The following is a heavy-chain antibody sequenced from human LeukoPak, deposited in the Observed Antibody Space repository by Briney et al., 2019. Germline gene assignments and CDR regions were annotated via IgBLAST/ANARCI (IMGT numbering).Heavy chain of an antibody. CDR1: GGSMLSLF. V-gene: IGHV4-59*11. CDR3: ARDQGTWWFGP. D-gene: IGHD3-10*01. J-gene: IGHJ5*02. CDR2: IYYNGST. Sequence: NPSETLSLTCSVSGGSMLSLFWSWIRQPPGEGLEWIGYIYYNGSTDYNPSLKSRVTISLDMSKNQFSLKLTSVTAADTATYYCARDQGTWWFGPWGQGTQVTVSS.